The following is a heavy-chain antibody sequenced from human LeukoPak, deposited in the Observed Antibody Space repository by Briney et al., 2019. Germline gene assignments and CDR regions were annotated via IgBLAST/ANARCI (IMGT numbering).Heavy chain of an antibody. V-gene: IGHV3-33*01. Sequence: PGGSLRLSCAASGFTFSSYGMHWVRQAPGKGLEWVAVIWYDGSNKYYADSVKGRFTISRDNSKNTLYLQMNSLRAEDTAVYYCARLWGITGTTWLYFDYWGQGTLVTVSS. CDR3: ARLWGITGTTWLYFDY. CDR1: GFTFSSYG. J-gene: IGHJ4*02. CDR2: IWYDGSNK. D-gene: IGHD1-20*01.